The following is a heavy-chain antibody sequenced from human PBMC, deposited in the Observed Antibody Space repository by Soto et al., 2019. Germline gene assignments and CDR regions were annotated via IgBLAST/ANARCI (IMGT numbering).Heavy chain of an antibody. Sequence: PSETLSLTCAVSGGSFTSNNWWTWVRQPPGKGLEWIGTINHSGNTSYNPSLQSRVTISGDTSKNQFSLKLRSVTAADTAIYYCASLILRFLEWSSPFDYWGRGTLVTVSS. V-gene: IGHV4-4*02. J-gene: IGHJ4*02. CDR1: GGSFTSNNW. D-gene: IGHD3-3*01. CDR3: ASLILRFLEWSSPFDY. CDR2: INHSGNT.